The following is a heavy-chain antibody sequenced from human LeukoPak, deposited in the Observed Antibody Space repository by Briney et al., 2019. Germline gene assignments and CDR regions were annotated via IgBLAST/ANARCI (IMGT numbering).Heavy chain of an antibody. V-gene: IGHV5-51*01. Sequence: GESLKISCKGSGYSFTNYWMGWVRQMPGKGLEGMGIIYPGDSDTRSSPSFQGPVTISPAKSITTASLQWSSLQASDTAMYYCARESSSSPFDYWGQGTLVTVSS. CDR1: GYSFTNYW. D-gene: IGHD6-6*01. J-gene: IGHJ4*02. CDR3: ARESSSSPFDY. CDR2: IYPGDSDT.